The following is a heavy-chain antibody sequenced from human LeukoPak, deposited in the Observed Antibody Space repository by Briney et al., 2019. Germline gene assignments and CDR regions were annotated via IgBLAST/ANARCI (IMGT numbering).Heavy chain of an antibody. Sequence: SGGSLRLSCAASGFTFSSYSMNWVRQAPVKGREWVSSISSHSSYIYYADSVKGRFTISRDNAKNSLYLQMNSLRAEDTAVYYCARDLVAAAGTADYWGQGTLVTVSS. D-gene: IGHD6-13*01. CDR3: ARDLVAAAGTADY. J-gene: IGHJ4*02. CDR1: GFTFSSYS. CDR2: ISSHSSYI. V-gene: IGHV3-21*01.